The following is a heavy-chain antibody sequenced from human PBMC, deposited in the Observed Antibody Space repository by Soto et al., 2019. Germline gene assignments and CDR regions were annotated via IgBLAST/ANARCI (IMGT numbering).Heavy chain of an antibody. V-gene: IGHV1-18*01. CDR1: VYTFTSYG. D-gene: IGHD1-7*01. CDR2: ISAYNGNT. J-gene: IGHJ5*02. Sequence: GATVKVSCKASVYTFTSYGNSWVRQAPGQGLEWMGWISAYNGNTNYAQKLQGRVTMTTDTSTSTAYMELRSLRSDDTAVYYCARDRSGGNSFDPCGRGSQVSVSS. CDR3: ARDRSGGNSFDP.